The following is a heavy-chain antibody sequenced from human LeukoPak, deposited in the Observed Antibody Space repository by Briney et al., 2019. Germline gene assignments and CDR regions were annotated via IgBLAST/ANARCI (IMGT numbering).Heavy chain of an antibody. V-gene: IGHV4-39*07. J-gene: IGHJ5*02. CDR1: SGSISSSSYY. CDR2: IYYSGST. D-gene: IGHD3-22*01. Sequence: SETLSLTCTVSSGSISSSSYYWGWIRQPPGKGLEWIGSIYYSGSTYYNPSLKSRVTISVDTSKNQFSLKLSSVTAADTAVYYCARVGNGYYDSSGYTPWGQGTLVTVSS. CDR3: ARVGNGYYDSSGYTP.